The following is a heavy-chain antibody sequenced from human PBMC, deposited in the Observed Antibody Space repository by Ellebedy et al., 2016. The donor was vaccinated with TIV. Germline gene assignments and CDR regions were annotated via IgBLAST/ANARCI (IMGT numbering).Heavy chain of an antibody. CDR1: ANTFTDSY. D-gene: IGHD2-2*01. Sequence: ASVKVSCKASANTFTDSYIHWVRQAPGQGLEWMGWINPNSGGTNYAQKFQGRVTMTRDTSISTAYMELSRLRSDDTAVYYCARDQCSSTSCYRAFDIWGQGTMVTVSS. CDR3: ARDQCSSTSCYRAFDI. CDR2: INPNSGGT. J-gene: IGHJ3*02. V-gene: IGHV1-2*02.